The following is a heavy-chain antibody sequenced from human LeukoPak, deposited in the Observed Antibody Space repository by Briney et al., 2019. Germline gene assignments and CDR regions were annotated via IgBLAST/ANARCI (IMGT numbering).Heavy chain of an antibody. V-gene: IGHV4-61*09. CDR1: GDSISIGSYY. J-gene: IGHJ4*02. CDR2: MNTTGST. CDR3: ARDWDY. Sequence: SETLSLTCTVSGDSISIGSYYWSWLRQPAGKGLEWIGHMNTTGSTKYNPSLKSRVTISVDTSNNQFSLKVSSVTAAGTAVYYCARDWDYWGQGTLVTVSS.